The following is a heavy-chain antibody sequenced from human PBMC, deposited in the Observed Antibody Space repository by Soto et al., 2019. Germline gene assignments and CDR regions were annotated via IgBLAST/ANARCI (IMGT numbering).Heavy chain of an antibody. V-gene: IGHV4-34*01. J-gene: IGHJ5*02. Sequence: PSETLSLTCAVYGGSFSGYYWSWIRQPPGKGLEWIGDINYSGSTNYNPSLKSRVTISVDTSKNQFSLKLSSVTAADTAVYYCAREGYDFWSGYYPLRWFDPWGQGTLVTVSS. CDR3: AREGYDFWSGYYPLRWFDP. D-gene: IGHD3-3*01. CDR2: INYSGST. CDR1: GGSFSGYY.